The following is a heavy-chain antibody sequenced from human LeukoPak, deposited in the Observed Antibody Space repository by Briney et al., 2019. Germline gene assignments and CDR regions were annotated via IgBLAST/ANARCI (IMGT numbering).Heavy chain of an antibody. CDR3: ANDQGGSYVSPRDAFDI. Sequence: PGGSLRLSCAASGFTFSSYGMHWVRQAPGKGLEWVAFIRYDGSNKYYADSVKGRFTISRDNSKNTLYLQMNSLRAEDTAVYYCANDQGGSYVSPRDAFDIWGQGTMVTVSS. V-gene: IGHV3-30*02. CDR2: IRYDGSNK. D-gene: IGHD1-26*01. J-gene: IGHJ3*02. CDR1: GFTFSSYG.